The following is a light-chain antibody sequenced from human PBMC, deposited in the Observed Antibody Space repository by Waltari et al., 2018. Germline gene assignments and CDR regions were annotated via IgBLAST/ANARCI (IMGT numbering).Light chain of an antibody. J-gene: IGKJ3*01. CDR1: QDITNY. CDR2: ATS. V-gene: IGKV1-33*01. Sequence: DVQMTQSPSSLSASIGDRVTITCQASQDITNYLNWYQQKPGKAPNLLIYATSNLESGVPPRFSGSGSGTLFTFTISSLQPEDIATYYCQQYDSLPLTFGPGTTVDV. CDR3: QQYDSLPLT.